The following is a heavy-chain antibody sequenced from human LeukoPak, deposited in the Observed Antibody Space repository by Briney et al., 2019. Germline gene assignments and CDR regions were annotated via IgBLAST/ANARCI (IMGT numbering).Heavy chain of an antibody. D-gene: IGHD3-9*01. CDR2: INPNSGGT. J-gene: IGHJ4*02. CDR3: ARSLRLDSECDY. Sequence: ASVKVSCKASGYTFTGYYIHWVRQAPGQGIEWMGWINPNSGGTNYAQKFQGRVTMTRDTSISTAYMELSRLRSDDTALYYCARSLRLDSECDYWGQGTLVTVSS. V-gene: IGHV1-2*02. CDR1: GYTFTGYY.